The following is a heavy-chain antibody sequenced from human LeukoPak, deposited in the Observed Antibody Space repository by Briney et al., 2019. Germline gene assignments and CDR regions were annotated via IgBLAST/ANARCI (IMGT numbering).Heavy chain of an antibody. D-gene: IGHD3-10*01. CDR3: TREGAGGFDY. Sequence: GGSLRLSCAASGFTFRSYWMSWVRQAPGKGLEWVANIKQDGSEKSYVDSVKGRFTISRDNAKNSLYLQMNSLRAEDTAVYYCTREGAGGFDYWGQETLVTVSS. CDR2: IKQDGSEK. CDR1: GFTFRSYW. V-gene: IGHV3-7*01. J-gene: IGHJ4*02.